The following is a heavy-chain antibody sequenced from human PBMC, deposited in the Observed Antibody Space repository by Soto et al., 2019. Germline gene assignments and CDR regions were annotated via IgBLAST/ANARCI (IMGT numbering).Heavy chain of an antibody. CDR1: GGSIISGY. Sequence: SETLSLTCTVSGGSIISGYWSWIRQPPGKGLEWIGYISYSGNTNYNPSLKSRVTMSVDTPKNQFSLRLSSVTTADTAVYYCAGLRAYSGGLIEYWCQETLVAVFS. V-gene: IGHV4-59*01. D-gene: IGHD2-8*02. CDR2: ISYSGNT. CDR3: AGLRAYSGGLIEY. J-gene: IGHJ4*02.